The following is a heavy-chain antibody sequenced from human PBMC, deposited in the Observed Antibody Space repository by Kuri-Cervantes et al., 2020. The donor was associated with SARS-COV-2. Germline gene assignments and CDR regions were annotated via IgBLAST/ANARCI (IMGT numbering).Heavy chain of an antibody. J-gene: IGHJ4*02. CDR1: GYTFTSYA. CDR3: ARATGPPGYFDY. CDR2: IIPIFGTA. Sequence: SVKVSCKASGYTFTSYAMHWVRQAPGQRLEWMGGIIPIFGTANYAQKFQGRVTITTDESTSTAYMELSSLRSEDTAVYYCARATGPPGYFDYWGQGTLVTVSS. V-gene: IGHV1-69*05.